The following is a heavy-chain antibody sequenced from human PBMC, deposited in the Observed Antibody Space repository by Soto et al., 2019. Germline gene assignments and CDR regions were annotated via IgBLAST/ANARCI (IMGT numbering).Heavy chain of an antibody. CDR1: GGAIGSYY. V-gene: IGHV4-59*01. J-gene: IGHJ4*02. CDR2: TYYRWST. CDR3: ARTREQWRVTSRGYYLDY. Sequence: PSETLSLTCTVAGGAIGSYYWRWIRPPPGNGLEWIGYTYYRWSTNYNPSLKRPVTISVDTSKNQFSLKLSSVTAGDPAVYSCARTREQWRVTSRGYYLDYWGQGTLVTFSS. D-gene: IGHD6-19*01.